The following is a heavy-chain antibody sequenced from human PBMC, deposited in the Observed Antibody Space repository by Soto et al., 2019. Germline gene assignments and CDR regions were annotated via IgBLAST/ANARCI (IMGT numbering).Heavy chain of an antibody. CDR1: GFTFSNYW. CDR3: VRGIDWYPHDL. D-gene: IGHD3-9*01. V-gene: IGHV3-74*01. J-gene: IGHJ5*02. Sequence: EMQLVESGGGLVQPGGSLRLSCAASGFTFSNYWMHWVRQVPGKGLVWLSRIYNDGGRTAYADFVEGRFTISRDNAKGTLYLQMNSLRVEDTAVYYCVRGIDWYPHDLWGQGSLVTVSS. CDR2: IYNDGGRT.